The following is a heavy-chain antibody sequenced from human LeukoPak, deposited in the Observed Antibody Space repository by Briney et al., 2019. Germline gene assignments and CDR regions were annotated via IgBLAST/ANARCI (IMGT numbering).Heavy chain of an antibody. CDR2: IKQDGSEK. J-gene: IGHJ4*02. D-gene: IGHD3-3*01. Sequence: PGGSLRLSCAASGFTFSAYWMTWVRQTPGKRLEWVANIKQDGSEKYYVDSVKGRFTISRDNAKNSLYLQVNSLRADDTAVYYCARGEWSLDYWGQGTLVTVSS. V-gene: IGHV3-7*01. CDR3: ARGEWSLDY. CDR1: GFTFSAYW.